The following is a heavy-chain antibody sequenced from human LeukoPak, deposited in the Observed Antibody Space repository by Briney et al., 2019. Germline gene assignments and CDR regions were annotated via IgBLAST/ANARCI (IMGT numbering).Heavy chain of an antibody. Sequence: GGSLRLSCAASGFTFSSFSMSWVRQAPGKGLEWVANINQDGSDKYYVDSVKGRFTISRDNAKNSLYLQMNSLRAEDTAVYYCGCYYYYYMDVWGKGTTVTVSS. J-gene: IGHJ6*03. CDR3: GCYYYYYMDV. D-gene: IGHD1-1*01. CDR1: GFTFSSFS. CDR2: INQDGSDK. V-gene: IGHV3-7*01.